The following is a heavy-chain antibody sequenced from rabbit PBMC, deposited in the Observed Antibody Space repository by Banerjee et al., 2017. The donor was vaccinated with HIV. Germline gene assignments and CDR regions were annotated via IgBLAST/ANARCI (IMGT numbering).Heavy chain of an antibody. CDR2: IDPVFGST. J-gene: IGHJ4*01. D-gene: IGHD4-2*01. CDR1: GFDFSSYYM. Sequence: QEQLVESGGGLVQPGGSLKLSCKASGFDFSSYYMSWVRQAPGKGLEWIGYIDPVFGSTYYASWVNGRFTISKTSSTTVTLQMTSLTAADTATYFCARSTSGYAGSNLWGQGTLVTVS. CDR3: ARSTSGYAGSNL. V-gene: IGHV1S39*01.